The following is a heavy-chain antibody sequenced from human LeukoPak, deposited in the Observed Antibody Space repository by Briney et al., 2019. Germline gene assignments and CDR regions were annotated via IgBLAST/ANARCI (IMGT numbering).Heavy chain of an antibody. J-gene: IGHJ4*02. V-gene: IGHV4-59*01. D-gene: IGHD4-11*01. CDR2: IYYSGST. CDR1: GASISSYY. CDR3: ARDVQGYSTQL. Sequence: PSETLSLTCTVSGASISSYYWSWIRQPPGKGLEWIGYIYYSGSTNYNPSLKSRVTISVDTSKNQFSLKLSSVTAADTAVYYCARDVQGYSTQLWGQGTLVTVSS.